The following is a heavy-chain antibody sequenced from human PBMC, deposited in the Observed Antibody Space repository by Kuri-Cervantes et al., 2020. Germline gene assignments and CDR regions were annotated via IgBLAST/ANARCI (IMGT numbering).Heavy chain of an antibody. J-gene: IGHJ3*02. CDR3: TRADPGYYYDQKGYAFDI. CDR2: VFPIFGTA. Sequence: SVKVSCKASGVTFSSYGISWVRQAPGQGLEWMGGVFPIFGTANYAQKFQGRVTITTDESTSTAYMELSSLRSEDTAVYFCTRADPGYYYDQKGYAFDIWGQGTMVTVSS. CDR1: GVTFSSYG. D-gene: IGHD3-22*01. V-gene: IGHV1-69*05.